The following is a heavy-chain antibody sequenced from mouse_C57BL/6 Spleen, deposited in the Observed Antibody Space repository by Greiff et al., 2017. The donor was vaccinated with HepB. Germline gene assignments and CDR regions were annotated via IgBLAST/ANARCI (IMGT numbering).Heavy chain of an antibody. CDR1: GYTFTDYE. Sequence: VQLQQSGAELVRPGASVTLSCKASGYTFTDYEMHWVKQTPVHGLEWIGAIDPETGGTAYNQKFKGKAILTADKSSSTAYMELRSLTSEDSAVYFYTSGDDGYYYYYAMDYWGQGTSVTVSS. J-gene: IGHJ4*01. CDR3: TSGDDGYYYYYAMDY. D-gene: IGHD2-3*01. V-gene: IGHV1-15*01. CDR2: IDPETGGT.